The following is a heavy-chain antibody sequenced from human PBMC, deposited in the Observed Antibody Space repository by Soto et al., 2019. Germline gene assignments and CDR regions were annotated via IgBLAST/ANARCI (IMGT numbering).Heavy chain of an antibody. CDR1: GGSISSYY. Sequence: SETLSLTCTVSGGSISSYYWSWIRQPPGKGLEWIGYIYYSGSTNYNPSLKSRVTISVDTSKNQFSLKLSSVTAADTAVYYCASYDFWSGYFDYWGQGTLVTVSS. CDR3: ASYDFWSGYFDY. CDR2: IYYSGST. D-gene: IGHD3-3*01. V-gene: IGHV4-59*01. J-gene: IGHJ4*02.